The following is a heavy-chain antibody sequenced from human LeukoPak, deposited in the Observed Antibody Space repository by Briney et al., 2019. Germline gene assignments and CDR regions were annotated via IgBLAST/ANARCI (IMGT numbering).Heavy chain of an antibody. V-gene: IGHV3-7*01. Sequence: SGGSLRLSCATSGFTFSRHWMSWVRQAPGRGLEWVANINLDGREKYYMDSVKGRFTISRDNAMNSLFLQMNSLRGEDTAVYYCARDDWGPGDHWGQGTLVTVSS. CDR3: ARDDWGPGDH. D-gene: IGHD3-9*01. CDR2: INLDGREK. CDR1: GFTFSRHW. J-gene: IGHJ4*02.